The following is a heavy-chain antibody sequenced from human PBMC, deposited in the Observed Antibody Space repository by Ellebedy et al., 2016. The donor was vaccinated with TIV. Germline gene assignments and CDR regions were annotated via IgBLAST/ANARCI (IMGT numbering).Heavy chain of an antibody. CDR1: GFSFDDYS. J-gene: IGHJ4*02. V-gene: IGHV3-9*01. CDR3: VKEYGPPSLFDY. D-gene: IGHD3-10*01. Sequence: SLKISCAASGFSFDDYSMHWVRQAPGQGLEWVSGISWNSGSVGYADSVKGRFTISRDNSKNTLYLQMSSLRPEDTAVYYCVKEYGPPSLFDYWGQGTLVTVSS. CDR2: ISWNSGSV.